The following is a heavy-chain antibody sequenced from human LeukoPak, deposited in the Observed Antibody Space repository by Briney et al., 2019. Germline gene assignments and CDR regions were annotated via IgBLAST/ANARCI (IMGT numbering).Heavy chain of an antibody. V-gene: IGHV4-61*01. CDR1: GGSVSSGSYY. J-gene: IGHJ4*02. Sequence: SQTLSLTCTVSGGSVSSGSYYWSWIRQPPGKGLEWIGYIYYSGSTNYNPSLKSRVTISVDTSKNQFSLKLSSVTAADTAVYYCARDRGAGTFMYFDYWGQGTLVTVSS. CDR3: ARDRGAGTFMYFDY. D-gene: IGHD6-13*01. CDR2: IYYSGST.